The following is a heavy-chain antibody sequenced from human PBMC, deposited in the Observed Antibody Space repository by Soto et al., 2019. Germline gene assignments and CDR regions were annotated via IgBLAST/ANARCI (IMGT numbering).Heavy chain of an antibody. D-gene: IGHD3-9*01. CDR3: ARQGKLRYFDWLPNWFDP. CDR1: GGSISSSSYY. Sequence: SETLSLTCTVSGGSISSSSYYWGWIRQPPGKGLEWIGSIYYSGSTYYNPSLKSRVTISVDTSKNQFSLKLSSVTAADTAVYYCARQGKLRYFDWLPNWFDPWGQGALVTVSS. V-gene: IGHV4-39*01. J-gene: IGHJ5*02. CDR2: IYYSGST.